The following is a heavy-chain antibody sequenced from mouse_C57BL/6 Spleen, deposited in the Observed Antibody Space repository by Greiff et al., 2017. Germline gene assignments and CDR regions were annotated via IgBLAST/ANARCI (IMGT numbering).Heavy chain of an antibody. Sequence: QVQLKESGPGLVAPSQSLSITCTVSGFSFTSYCVSWVRQPPGKGLEWLGVIWGDGSTTYHSALISSQGISKGNSKSQVFLKLNSLQTDDTATYYCANHYEYENYFDNWGQGNTPTSSS. V-gene: IGHV2-3*01. D-gene: IGHD2-4*01. CDR3: ANHYEYENYFDN. J-gene: IGHJ2*01. CDR2: IWGDGST. CDR1: GFSFTSYC.